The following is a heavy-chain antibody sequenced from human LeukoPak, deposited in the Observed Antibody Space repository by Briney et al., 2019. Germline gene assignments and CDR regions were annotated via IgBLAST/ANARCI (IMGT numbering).Heavy chain of an antibody. D-gene: IGHD6-19*01. J-gene: IGHJ4*02. CDR2: ISYDGSNK. CDR3: ARGSVADPFDY. V-gene: IGHV3-30-3*01. CDR1: GFTFSSYA. Sequence: GGSLRLSCAASGFTFSSYAMHWVRQAPGKGLEWVAVISYDGSNKYYADSVKGRFTISRDNSKNTLYLQMNSLRAEDTAVYYCARGSVADPFDYWGQGTLVTVSS.